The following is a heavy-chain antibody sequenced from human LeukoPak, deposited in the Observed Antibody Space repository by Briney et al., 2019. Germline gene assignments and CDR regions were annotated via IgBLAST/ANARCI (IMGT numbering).Heavy chain of an antibody. V-gene: IGHV1-8*01. Sequence: ASVKVSCKASGYTFISHDIVWVRQASGHGLEWMGWMNPNSGNRGLSQKFQGRVIMTRNTSISTAYMELSSLSSADTAVYYCARRDNWNAASYYYMDVWGKGTTVTVSS. CDR1: GYTFISHD. D-gene: IGHD1-1*01. CDR2: MNPNSGNR. J-gene: IGHJ6*03. CDR3: ARRDNWNAASYYYMDV.